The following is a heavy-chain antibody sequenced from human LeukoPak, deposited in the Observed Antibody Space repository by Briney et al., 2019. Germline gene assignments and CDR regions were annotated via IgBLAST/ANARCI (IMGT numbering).Heavy chain of an antibody. Sequence: PGESLKISCEGSGYSFVNYWIGWVRQMPGKGLEWMGIIYPRDSDTRYSPSFQGQVTISVDKSISTAYLQWSSLKASDTAMYYCARLPSVDTAMVARVGFDYWGQGTLVTVSS. CDR1: GYSFVNYW. CDR3: ARLPSVDTAMVARVGFDY. CDR2: IYPRDSDT. D-gene: IGHD5-18*01. J-gene: IGHJ4*02. V-gene: IGHV5-51*01.